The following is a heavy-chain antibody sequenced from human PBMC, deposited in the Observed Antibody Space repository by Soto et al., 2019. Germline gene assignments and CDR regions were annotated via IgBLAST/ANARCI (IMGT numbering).Heavy chain of an antibody. Sequence: WGSQSLWSPAAGVTSRDYYTSRIRQPPAKGLEWVSYISSSGSTIYYADSVKGGFTISRDNAKNSLYLQMNSLRAEDTAVYYCARDKDDYSNYAYYYSGMAVRGQGTTVTVSS. V-gene: IGHV3-11*01. CDR1: GVTSRDYY. CDR3: ARDKDDYSNYAYYYSGMAV. D-gene: IGHD4-4*01. CDR2: ISSSGSTI. J-gene: IGHJ6*02.